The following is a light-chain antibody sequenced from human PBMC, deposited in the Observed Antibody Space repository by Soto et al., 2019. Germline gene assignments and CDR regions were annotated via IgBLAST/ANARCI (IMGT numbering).Light chain of an antibody. CDR1: QAISNS. J-gene: IGKJ1*01. CDR2: AAS. V-gene: IGKV1-27*01. Sequence: DLQMTQSPSSLSASVGEKVTITCRASQAISNSLAWYHQRPGEAPKLLVYAASTLQTGVSSRFSGGGSGTHFTLTIDSLQPGDVGAYYCQKCDSAPRTFGRGTTVEI. CDR3: QKCDSAPRT.